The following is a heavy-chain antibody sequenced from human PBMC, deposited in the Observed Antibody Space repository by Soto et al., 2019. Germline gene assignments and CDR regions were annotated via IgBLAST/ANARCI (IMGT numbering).Heavy chain of an antibody. J-gene: IGHJ6*02. CDR3: ARDCRGXITSIAARSSGCYGMDV. Sequence: SETLSLTCTVSGGSISSYYWSWIRQPPGKGLEWIGYIYYSGSTNYNPSLKSRVTISVDTSKNQFSLKLSSVTAADTAVYYCARDCRGXITSIAARSSGCYGMDVWGQGTTVTVSS. V-gene: IGHV4-59*01. CDR2: IYYSGST. CDR1: GGSISSYY. D-gene: IGHD6-6*01.